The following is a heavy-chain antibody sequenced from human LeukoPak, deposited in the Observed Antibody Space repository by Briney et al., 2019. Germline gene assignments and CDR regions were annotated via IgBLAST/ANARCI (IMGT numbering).Heavy chain of an antibody. CDR3: ARSHFILLNSGHNWYFDL. J-gene: IGHJ2*01. CDR2: IYYSGNT. Sequence: SETLSLTCTVSGGSIKSYYWSWIRQPPGKGPEWIGYIYYSGNTNYNPSLKSRVTISVDTSKNQFSLKLSSVTAADTAVYYCARSHFILLNSGHNWYFDLWGRGTLVTVSS. D-gene: IGHD1-26*01. CDR1: GGSIKSYY. V-gene: IGHV4-59*01.